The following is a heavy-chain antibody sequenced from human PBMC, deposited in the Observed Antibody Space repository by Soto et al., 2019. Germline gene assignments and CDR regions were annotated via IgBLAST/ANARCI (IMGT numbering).Heavy chain of an antibody. J-gene: IGHJ5*02. V-gene: IGHV3-30-3*01. Sequence: QVQLVESGGGVVQPGRSLRLSCAASGFTFSTYTMHWVRQAPGKGLEWVAVISYDGSNKYYADSVKGRFTISRDNSKNTLYLQVTGLRTEDTAVYYCARNTPVAPWGQGTLVTVSS. CDR2: ISYDGSNK. CDR3: ARNTPVAP. CDR1: GFTFSTYT.